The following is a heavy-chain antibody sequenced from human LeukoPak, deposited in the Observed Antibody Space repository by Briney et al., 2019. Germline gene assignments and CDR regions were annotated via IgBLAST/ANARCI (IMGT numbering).Heavy chain of an antibody. J-gene: IGHJ6*02. CDR3: ARGFEDSSGWYGFPLTYYYYYGMDV. CDR2: MNPNSGNT. V-gene: IGHV1-8*02. D-gene: IGHD6-19*01. CDR1: GGTFSSYA. Sequence: GASVKVSCKASGGTFSSYAISWVRQAPGQGLEWMGWMNPNSGNTGYAQKFQGRVTMTRNTSISTAYMELSSLRSEDTAVYYCARGFEDSSGWYGFPLTYYYYYGMDVWGQGTTVTVSS.